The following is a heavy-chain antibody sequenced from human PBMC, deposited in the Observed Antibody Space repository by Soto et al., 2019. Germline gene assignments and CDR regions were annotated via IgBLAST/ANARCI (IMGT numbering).Heavy chain of an antibody. Sequence: SETLSLTCAVYGGSFSGYYWSWIRQPPGKGLEWIGEIYHTGSTNYNPSLKSRVTISVDTSKNQFSLKLTSVTAADAALYYCARDFFDSSDYTTNWFDPWGQGTLVTVSS. J-gene: IGHJ5*02. D-gene: IGHD3-22*01. CDR3: ARDFFDSSDYTTNWFDP. CDR2: IYHTGST. V-gene: IGHV4-34*01. CDR1: GGSFSGYY.